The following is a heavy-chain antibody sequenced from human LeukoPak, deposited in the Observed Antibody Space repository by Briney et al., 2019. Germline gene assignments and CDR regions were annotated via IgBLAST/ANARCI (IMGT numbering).Heavy chain of an antibody. Sequence: KPSETLSLTCTVSGGSITSSSYYWGWVRQPPGKGLGWIGSIYSSGSTYYNPSLKSRVTISLDMSRNQFSLRLTSVTAADTAIYFCARARDTRSSFGFDPWGQGTLVTVSS. V-gene: IGHV4-39*07. CDR2: IYSSGST. CDR3: ARARDTRSSFGFDP. CDR1: GGSITSSSYY. D-gene: IGHD6-6*01. J-gene: IGHJ5*02.